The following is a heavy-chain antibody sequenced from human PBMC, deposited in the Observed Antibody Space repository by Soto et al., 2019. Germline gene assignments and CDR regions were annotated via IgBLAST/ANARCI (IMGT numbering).Heavy chain of an antibody. J-gene: IGHJ5*02. CDR2: IYHSGRT. D-gene: IGHD1-26*01. V-gene: IGHV4-30-4*01. CDR3: ARSGGDSGWFDP. Sequence: QVQLQESGPGLVKPSQTLSLTCTVSGGSISSGDYYWSWIRQPPGKGLEWIGYIYHSGRTFYKPSLKSRVTISVDTSKNQFSLKLSSVTAADTAVYYCARSGGDSGWFDPWGQGTLVTVSS. CDR1: GGSISSGDYY.